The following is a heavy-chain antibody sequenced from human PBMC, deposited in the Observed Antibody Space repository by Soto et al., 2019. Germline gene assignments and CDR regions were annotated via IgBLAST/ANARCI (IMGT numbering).Heavy chain of an antibody. CDR1: GYTFTGYY. V-gene: IGHV1-2*04. D-gene: IGHD5-18*01. CDR3: ARYDDTAMAYFDY. Sequence: GASVKVSCKASGYTFTGYYMHWVRQAPGQGLEWMGWINPNSGGTNYAQKFQGWVTMTRDTSISTAYMELSRLRSDDTAVYYCARYDDTAMAYFDYWGQGTLVTVSS. J-gene: IGHJ4*02. CDR2: INPNSGGT.